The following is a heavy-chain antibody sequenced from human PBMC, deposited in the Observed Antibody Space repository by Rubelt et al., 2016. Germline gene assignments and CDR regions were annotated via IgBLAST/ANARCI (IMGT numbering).Heavy chain of an antibody. CDR1: GGSISSGGYS. V-gene: IGHV4-30-4*07. CDR3: ARVCLTRGGSYYYFDY. CDR2: IYYSGST. Sequence: QVQLQESGPGLVKPSQTLSLTCAVSGGSISSGGYSWSWIRQPPGKGLEWIGYIYYSGSTYYNPSLKSRVTISVDTSKNQFSLKLSSVTAADTAVYYCARVCLTRGGSYYYFDYWGQGTLVTVSS. D-gene: IGHD1-26*01. J-gene: IGHJ4*02.